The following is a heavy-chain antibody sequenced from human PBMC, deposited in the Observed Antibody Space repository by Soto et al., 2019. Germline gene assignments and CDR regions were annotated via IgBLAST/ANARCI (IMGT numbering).Heavy chain of an antibody. CDR1: GFTFSSYA. CDR3: ARVGYSYGAAFDY. J-gene: IGHJ4*02. Sequence: PGGSLRLSCAASGFTFSSYAMHWVRQAPGKGLEWVAVISYDGSNKYYADSVKGRFTISRDNSKNTLYLQMNSLRAEDTAVYYCARVGYSYGAAFDYWGQGTLVTV. CDR2: ISYDGSNK. D-gene: IGHD5-18*01. V-gene: IGHV3-30-3*01.